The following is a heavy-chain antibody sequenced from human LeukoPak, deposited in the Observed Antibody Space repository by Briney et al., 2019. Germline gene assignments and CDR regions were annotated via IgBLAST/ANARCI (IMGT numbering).Heavy chain of an antibody. CDR1: WFTLRYAW. D-gene: IGHD3-9*01. CDR3: IIDRVYCDILHGYYGY. Sequence: KPGGSLRLSCAASWFTLRYAWMGRVRQAPRKGLEWVGRIKSKTDAGTTDYAAPVKGRFTISRDDSENTLYLQMNSLKNEDTAVCYFIIDRVYCDILHGYYGYWGQGTLVTVSS. V-gene: IGHV3-15*01. CDR2: IKSKTDAGTT. J-gene: IGHJ4*02.